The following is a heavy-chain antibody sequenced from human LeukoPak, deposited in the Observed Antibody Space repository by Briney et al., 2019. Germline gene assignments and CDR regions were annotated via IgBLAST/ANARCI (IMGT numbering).Heavy chain of an antibody. CDR1: GFTFSSYA. CDR2: ISSSSSYI. D-gene: IGHD1-1*01. J-gene: IGHJ4*02. CDR3: ARDYTTGVDY. V-gene: IGHV3-21*01. Sequence: GGSLRLSCAASGFTFSSYAISWVRQAPGKGLEWVSSISSSSSYIFYADSVKGRFTISRDNAKNSLYLQMNSLRAEDTAVYYCARDYTTGVDYWGQGTLVTVSS.